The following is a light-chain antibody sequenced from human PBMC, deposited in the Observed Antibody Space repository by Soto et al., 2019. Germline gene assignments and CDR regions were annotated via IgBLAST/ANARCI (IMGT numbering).Light chain of an antibody. J-gene: IGLJ1*01. CDR1: SSVVGSYNL. Sequence: QSVLTQPASVSGSPGQSITISCTGTSSVVGSYNLVSWYQQHPGKAPKLMIYEVSKRPSGVSNRFSGSKSGNTASLTISGLQAEDEADYYCCSYAGSSTYAFGTGTKVTVL. V-gene: IGLV2-23*02. CDR3: CSYAGSSTYA. CDR2: EVS.